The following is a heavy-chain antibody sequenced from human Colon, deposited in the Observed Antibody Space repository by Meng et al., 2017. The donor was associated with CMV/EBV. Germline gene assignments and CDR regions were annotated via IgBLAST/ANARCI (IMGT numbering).Heavy chain of an antibody. CDR3: GRDLTTQAIHGGGHGY. CDR2: ISDNGRNK. J-gene: IGHJ4*02. Sequence: GGLLRPPCTASGFTFSSYGMHWVRQAPGKGLEWVAVISDNGRNKYHADSVKGRFTISRANSENTLFLQMTSLRDEDTAVYYCGRDLTTQAIHGGGHGYWGRGTPVTVSS. V-gene: IGHV3-30*19. CDR1: GFTFSSYG. D-gene: IGHD3-3*01.